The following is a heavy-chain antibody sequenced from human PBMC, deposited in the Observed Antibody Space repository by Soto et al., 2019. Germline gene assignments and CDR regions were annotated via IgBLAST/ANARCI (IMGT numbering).Heavy chain of an antibody. J-gene: IGHJ4*02. CDR2: ISYSGGSR. Sequence: EVKLLESGGGLVQPGGSLRLSCTASGFAFDRFAXNWVRQAPGKGLQWVSSISYSGGSRYYADSVKGRFTVSRDNSKKTLFLQINNLRAEDTAVYYCAKATDTEYYDIDYWGQGTLVTVAS. D-gene: IGHD3-9*01. CDR3: AKATDTEYYDIDY. CDR1: GFAFDRFA. V-gene: IGHV3-23*01.